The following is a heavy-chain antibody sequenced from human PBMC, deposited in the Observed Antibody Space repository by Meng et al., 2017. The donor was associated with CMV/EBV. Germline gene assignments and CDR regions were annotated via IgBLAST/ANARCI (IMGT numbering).Heavy chain of an antibody. J-gene: IGHJ6*02. D-gene: IGHD2-2*01. CDR2: INPSGGST. CDR3: ARLGSTRRLKYGMDV. CDR1: GYTFTSYY. Sequence: ASVKVSCKASGYTFTSYYMHWVRQAPGQGLEWMGIINPSGGSTSYAQKFQGRVTMTRDTSTSTVYMELSSLRSEDTAVYYCARLGSTRRLKYGMDVWGQGTTVTVSS. V-gene: IGHV1-46*01.